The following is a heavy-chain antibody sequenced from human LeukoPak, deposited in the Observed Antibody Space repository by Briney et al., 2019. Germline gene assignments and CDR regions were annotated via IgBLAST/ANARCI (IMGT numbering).Heavy chain of an antibody. CDR1: GGPISSSSYY. D-gene: IGHD6-6*01. CDR2: VYYSGST. V-gene: IGHV4-39*07. CDR3: ARDDSSSSYLRGTPDY. Sequence: PSETLSLTCTVSGGPISSSSYYWGWIRQPPGKGLEWIGCVYYSGSTYYNPYLKSRVTMSVDTSKNQSSLKLSSVTAADTAVYYCARDDSSSSYLRGTPDYWGQGTLVTVSS. J-gene: IGHJ4*02.